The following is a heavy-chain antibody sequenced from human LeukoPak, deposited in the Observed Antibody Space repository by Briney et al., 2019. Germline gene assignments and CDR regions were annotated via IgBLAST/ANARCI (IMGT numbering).Heavy chain of an antibody. D-gene: IGHD3-9*01. Sequence: GASVKVSCKVSGYTLTELSMHWVRQAPGNGLEWMGGFDPDDGETIYAQKFQGRVTMTRDMSTTTVYMELSSLRYEDTALYYCGRDGSNILTAYAFDIWGQGTMVTVSS. CDR2: FDPDDGET. V-gene: IGHV1-24*01. CDR3: GRDGSNILTAYAFDI. J-gene: IGHJ3*02. CDR1: GYTLTELS.